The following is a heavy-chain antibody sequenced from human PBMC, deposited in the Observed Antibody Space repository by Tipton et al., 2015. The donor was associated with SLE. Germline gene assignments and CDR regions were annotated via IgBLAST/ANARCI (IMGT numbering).Heavy chain of an antibody. CDR3: ASSTSGDSSPNAFDI. CDR2: IYYSGST. D-gene: IGHD6-19*01. Sequence: LRLSCTVSGGSISSYYWSWIRQPPGKGLEWIGYIYYSGSTNYNPSLKSRVTISVDTSKNQFSLKLSSVTAADTAVYYCASSTSGDSSPNAFDIWGQGTMVTVSS. V-gene: IGHV4-59*12. CDR1: GGSISSYY. J-gene: IGHJ3*02.